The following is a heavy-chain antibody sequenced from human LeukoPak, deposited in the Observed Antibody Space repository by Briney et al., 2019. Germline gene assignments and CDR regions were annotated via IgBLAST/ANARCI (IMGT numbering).Heavy chain of an antibody. V-gene: IGHV1-18*01. CDR3: ARLGVAGDPSSAEYFQH. D-gene: IGHD6-19*01. Sequence: ASVKVSCKASGYTFTSYAITWVLQAPGQGLDWMGWISLYNPKTNYAQKFQGRVTMTTDTSTSTAYMELMSLRSDDTAVYYCARLGVAGDPSSAEYFQHWGQGTLVIVSS. J-gene: IGHJ1*01. CDR1: GYTFTSYA. CDR2: ISLYNPKT.